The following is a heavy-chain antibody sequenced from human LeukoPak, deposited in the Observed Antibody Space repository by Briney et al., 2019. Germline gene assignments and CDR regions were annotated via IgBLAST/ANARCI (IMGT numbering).Heavy chain of an antibody. D-gene: IGHD3-10*01. CDR1: GFTFSSYS. J-gene: IGHJ5*02. V-gene: IGHV3-21*01. CDR2: ISSSSSYI. Sequence: GGSLRLSCAASGFTFSSYSMNWVRQAPGKGLEWVSSISSSSSYIYYADSVKGRFTTSRDNAKNSLYLQMNSLRAEDTAVYYCARGRMTRMVRGVITNWFDPWGQGTLVTVSS. CDR3: ARGRMTRMVRGVITNWFDP.